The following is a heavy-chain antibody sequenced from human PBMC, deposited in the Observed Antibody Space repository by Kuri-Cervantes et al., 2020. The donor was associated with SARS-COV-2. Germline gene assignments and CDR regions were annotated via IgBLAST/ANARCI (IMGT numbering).Heavy chain of an antibody. D-gene: IGHD3-3*01. CDR3: ARAKGRFLEWLYPAGYMDV. Sequence: LSLTCAASGFTFSDYYMSWIRQAPGEGLEWVSYISSSGSTIYYADSVKGRFTISRDNAKNSLYLQMNSLRAEDTAVYYCARAKGRFLEWLYPAGYMDVWGKGTTVTVSS. CDR1: GFTFSDYY. J-gene: IGHJ6*03. V-gene: IGHV3-11*04. CDR2: ISSSGSTI.